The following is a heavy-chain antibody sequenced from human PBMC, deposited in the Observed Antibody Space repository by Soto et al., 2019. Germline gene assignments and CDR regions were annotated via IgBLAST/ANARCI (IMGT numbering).Heavy chain of an antibody. D-gene: IGHD6-19*01. CDR1: GFTFSSYG. CDR2: IWYDGSNK. CDR3: ARDNGQQWLVRFFDY. V-gene: IGHV3-33*01. J-gene: IGHJ4*02. Sequence: QVQLVESGGGVVQPGRSLRLSCAASGFTFSSYGMHWVRQAPGKGLEWVAVIWYDGSNKYYADSVKGRFTISRDNSKNTLYLQMNSLRAEDTAVYYCARDNGQQWLVRFFDYWGQATLVTVSS.